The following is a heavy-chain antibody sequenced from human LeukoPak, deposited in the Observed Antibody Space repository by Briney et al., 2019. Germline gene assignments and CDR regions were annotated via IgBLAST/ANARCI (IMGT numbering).Heavy chain of an antibody. J-gene: IGHJ3*02. CDR2: IKSKIDGGTT. V-gene: IGHV3-15*01. CDR3: TTDQNGAGAFDI. D-gene: IGHD4-17*01. Sequence: AGGSLRLSCAVSGFTFTNAWMSWVRQAPGKGPEWVGRIKSKIDGGTTDYAAPAKGRFTMSREDSKNTLYLQMNSLKTEDTAVYYCTTDQNGAGAFDIWGQGTMVTVSS. CDR1: GFTFTNAW.